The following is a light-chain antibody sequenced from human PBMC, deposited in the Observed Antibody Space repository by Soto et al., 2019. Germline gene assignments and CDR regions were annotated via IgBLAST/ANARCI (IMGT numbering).Light chain of an antibody. CDR3: CSYAATLYV. CDR1: SSDVGGYNY. J-gene: IGLJ1*01. Sequence: QSALTQPPSASGSPGQSVAISCTGTSSDVGGYNYVSWYQQHPGKAPKLMIYEVNKRPSGVPDRFSGSKSGNTASLTVSGLQAEDEADYYCCSYAATLYVFGTGTKLTVL. V-gene: IGLV2-8*01. CDR2: EVN.